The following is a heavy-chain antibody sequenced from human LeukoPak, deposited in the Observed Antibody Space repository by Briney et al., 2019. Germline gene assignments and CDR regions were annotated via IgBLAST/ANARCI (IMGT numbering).Heavy chain of an antibody. D-gene: IGHD3-3*01. CDR1: GFTFSGYW. CDR3: ARGYDFWY. V-gene: IGHV3-7*01. Sequence: GGSLRLSCAASGFTFSGYWMSWVRQAPGKGLEWVANIKQDGSEKYYVDSVKGRFTISRDNAKNSLYLQMSSLRAEDTAVYFCARGYDFWYWGQGTLVTVSS. CDR2: IKQDGSEK. J-gene: IGHJ4*02.